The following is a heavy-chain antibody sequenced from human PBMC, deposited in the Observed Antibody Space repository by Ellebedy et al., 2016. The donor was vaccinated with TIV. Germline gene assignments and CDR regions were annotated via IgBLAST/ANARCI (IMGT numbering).Heavy chain of an antibody. CDR2: INTNSGGT. V-gene: IGHV1-2*02. CDR1: GYAFTGYY. Sequence: AASVKVSCKASGYAFTGYYMHWVRQAPGQGLEWMGWINTNSGGTNYAQKFQGRVTMTRDTSISTAYMELSRLRSDYTGVYYCARDIENSIGYWGQGTLVTVSS. J-gene: IGHJ4*02. CDR3: ARDIENSIGY. D-gene: IGHD6-19*01.